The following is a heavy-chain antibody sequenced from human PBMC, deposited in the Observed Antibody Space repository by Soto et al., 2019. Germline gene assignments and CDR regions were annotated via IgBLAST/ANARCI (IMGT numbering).Heavy chain of an antibody. CDR2: ISYDGSNK. D-gene: IGHD3-22*01. J-gene: IGHJ6*02. V-gene: IGHV3-30*18. CDR3: AKGDYYDSSGYGTVYYYYGMDV. Sequence: PGGSLRLSCAASGFTFSSYGMHWVRQAPGKGLEWVAVISYDGSNKYYADSVKGRFTISRDNSKNTLYLQMNSLRAEDTAVYYCAKGDYYDSSGYGTVYYYYGMDVWGQGTTVTVSS. CDR1: GFTFSSYG.